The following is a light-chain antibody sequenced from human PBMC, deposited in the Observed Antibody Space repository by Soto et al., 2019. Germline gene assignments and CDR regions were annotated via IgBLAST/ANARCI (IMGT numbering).Light chain of an antibody. J-gene: IGKJ2*01. V-gene: IGKV1-39*01. CDR1: QSISIY. CDR2: AAS. Sequence: EIQMTQSPSSLSASVGDRVTITCRASQSISIYLHWYQQKSGKAPQLLIYAASSLQRGVPSRFNGSGSGTDFTLTITSLQPEDFATYYCQQSYDTPRTFGQGTKVEIK. CDR3: QQSYDTPRT.